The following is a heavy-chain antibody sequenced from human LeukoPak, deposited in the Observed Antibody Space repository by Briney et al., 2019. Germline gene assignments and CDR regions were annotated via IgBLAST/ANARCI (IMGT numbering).Heavy chain of an antibody. D-gene: IGHD3-10*01. J-gene: IGHJ3*02. CDR3: ARDMVRGVNTPSDAFDI. Sequence: GASVKVSCKASGYTFTSYGISWVRQAPGQGLEWMGWISAYNGNTNYAQKLQGRVTMTTDTSTSTAYMELRSLRSDDTAVYYCARDMVRGVNTPSDAFDIWGQGTMVTVSS. V-gene: IGHV1-18*01. CDR1: GYTFTSYG. CDR2: ISAYNGNT.